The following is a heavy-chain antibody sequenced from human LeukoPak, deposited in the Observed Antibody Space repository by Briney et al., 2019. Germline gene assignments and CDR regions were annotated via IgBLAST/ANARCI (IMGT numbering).Heavy chain of an antibody. D-gene: IGHD3-9*01. CDR2: IDHSDSYT. CDR1: GYSFTSYW. Sequence: ESLKISCKGSGYSFTSYWISGVRQMPAKGLEWVGSIDHSDSYTNYSPSFQGHVTISADKSISTAYLQWSSLKASDTAMYYCARHLARKYDILTGYHDAFDIWGQGTMVTVSS. J-gene: IGHJ3*02. CDR3: ARHLARKYDILTGYHDAFDI. V-gene: IGHV5-10-1*01.